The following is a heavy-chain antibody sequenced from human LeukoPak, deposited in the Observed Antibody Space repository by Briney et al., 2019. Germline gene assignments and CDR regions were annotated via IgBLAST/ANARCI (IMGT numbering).Heavy chain of an antibody. J-gene: IGHJ4*02. CDR1: GGSVSGYY. D-gene: IGHD2-2*02. CDR2: INHSGST. V-gene: IGHV4-34*01. CDR3: ARGRRYCNSTSCYTMTGKLDY. Sequence: SETLSLTCAGYGGSVSGYYWSWLRQHPGKGGEGFGKINHSGSTNYNPSLKSRVTISVDTSNNQFSLKLSSVTAADTAVYYCARGRRYCNSTSCYTMTGKLDYWGQGTLVTVSS.